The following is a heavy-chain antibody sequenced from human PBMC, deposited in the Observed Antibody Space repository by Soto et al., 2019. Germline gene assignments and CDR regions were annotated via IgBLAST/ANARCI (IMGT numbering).Heavy chain of an antibody. J-gene: IGHJ4*02. D-gene: IGHD5-18*01. CDR2: ISYDGSNQ. CDR3: AKDIVKYTYGACDY. CDR1: GFSFNTYG. Sequence: QVQLVESGGAVVQPGKSLRLSCAASGFSFNTYGMYWVRQAPGEGLEWVAAISYDGSNQYHADSVKGRFTISRDNSKSTLYLQMNSLRVEDTAVYYCAKDIVKYTYGACDYWGQGALVTVSS. V-gene: IGHV3-30*18.